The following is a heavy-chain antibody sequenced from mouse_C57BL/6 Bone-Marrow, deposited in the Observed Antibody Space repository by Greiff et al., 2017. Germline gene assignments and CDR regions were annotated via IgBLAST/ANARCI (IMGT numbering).Heavy chain of an antibody. CDR2: IDPSDSYT. CDR3: ARRGSFYDYDVLVDV. Sequence: QVQLQQPGAELVMPGASVKLSCKASGYTFTSYWMHWVKQRPGQGLEWIGEIDPSDSYTNSNQKFKGKSTLTVDKSSSKAYMQLSRLTSEDSAVYYCARRGSFYDYDVLVDVWGTGTTVTVSS. V-gene: IGHV1-69*01. J-gene: IGHJ1*03. D-gene: IGHD2-4*01. CDR1: GYTFTSYW.